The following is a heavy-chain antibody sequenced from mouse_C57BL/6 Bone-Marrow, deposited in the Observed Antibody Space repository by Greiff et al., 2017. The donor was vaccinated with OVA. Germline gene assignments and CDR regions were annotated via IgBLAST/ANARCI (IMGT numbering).Heavy chain of an antibody. Sequence: QVQLQQPGAELVKPGASVELSCKASGYTFTSYWMHWVKQRPGQGLEWIGMIHPNSGSTNYNEKFKSKATLTVDKSSSTAYMQLSSLTSEDSAVYYCARPYDYDRDYYAMDYWGQGTSVTVSS. D-gene: IGHD2-4*01. CDR3: ARPYDYDRDYYAMDY. V-gene: IGHV1-64*01. J-gene: IGHJ4*01. CDR1: GYTFTSYW. CDR2: IHPNSGST.